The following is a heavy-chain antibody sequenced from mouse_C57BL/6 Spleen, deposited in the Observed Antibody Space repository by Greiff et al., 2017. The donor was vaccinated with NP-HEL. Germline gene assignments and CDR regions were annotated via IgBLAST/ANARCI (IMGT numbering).Heavy chain of an antibody. V-gene: IGHV1-64*01. CDR1: GYTFTSYW. CDR2: IHPNSGST. D-gene: IGHD1-1*01. Sequence: VQLQQSGPELVKPGASVKLSCKASGYTFTSYWMHWVKQRPGQGLEWIGMIHPNSGSTNYNEKFKSKATLTVDKSSSTAYMQLSSLTSEDSAVYYCARGDYYGSSYGAMDYWGQGTSVTVSS. CDR3: ARGDYYGSSYGAMDY. J-gene: IGHJ4*01.